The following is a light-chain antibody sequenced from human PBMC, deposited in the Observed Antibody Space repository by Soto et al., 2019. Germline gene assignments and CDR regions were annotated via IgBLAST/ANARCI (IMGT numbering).Light chain of an antibody. Sequence: DIQMTQSPSSLSASVGDRVTITCQARQDINSRLNRYQQKPGKAPKLLIYDVSNLKKGVPSRFSGGGSASAFTLSVNSLQLADFATHFCEQYDDITALSFGGGTNVEMK. V-gene: IGKV1-33*01. CDR2: DVS. CDR3: EQYDDITALS. J-gene: IGKJ4*01. CDR1: QDINSR.